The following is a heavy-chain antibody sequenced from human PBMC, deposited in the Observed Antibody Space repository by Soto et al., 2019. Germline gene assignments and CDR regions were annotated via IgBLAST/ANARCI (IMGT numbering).Heavy chain of an antibody. Sequence: QVQLVQSGAEVKKPGSSVKVSCKASGGTFSSYAISWVQQAPGQGLEWMGGFIPIFGTANYAQKFQGRVTITADESTSTDYMELSSLRSEDTAVYYCARDRPAAAGYYFDSWGQGTLVTVSS. CDR2: FIPIFGTA. J-gene: IGHJ4*02. D-gene: IGHD6-13*01. CDR1: GGTFSSYA. CDR3: ARDRPAAAGYYFDS. V-gene: IGHV1-69*12.